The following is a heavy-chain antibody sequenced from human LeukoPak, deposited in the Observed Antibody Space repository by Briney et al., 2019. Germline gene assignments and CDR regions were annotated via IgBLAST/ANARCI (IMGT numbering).Heavy chain of an antibody. CDR3: AKARREYSYGPFDY. D-gene: IGHD5-18*01. J-gene: IGHJ4*02. Sequence: GGSLRLSCAASGFTFSSYTMNWVRQAPGKGLEWVSSINSYSSNIYYADSVKGRFTISRDNSKNTLYLQMNSLRAEDTAVYYCAKARREYSYGPFDYWGQGTLVTVSS. CDR2: INSYSSNI. V-gene: IGHV3-21*04. CDR1: GFTFSSYT.